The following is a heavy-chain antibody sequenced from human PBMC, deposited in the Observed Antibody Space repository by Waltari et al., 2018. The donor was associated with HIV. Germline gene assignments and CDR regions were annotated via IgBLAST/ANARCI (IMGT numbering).Heavy chain of an antibody. D-gene: IGHD3-22*01. CDR1: GYSISSGYY. J-gene: IGHJ6*02. Sequence: QVQLQESGPGLVKPSETLSLTCTVSGYSISSGYYWGWFRQPPGKGLEWIGSIYHSGSAYYKASLKSRVTIAVEASKNQFALQLSSATAADTAVYYCARDRYDSSGYLATYNNYYGVDVWGQGTTVTVSS. CDR2: IYHSGSA. V-gene: IGHV4-38-2*02. CDR3: ARDRYDSSGYLATYNNYYGVDV.